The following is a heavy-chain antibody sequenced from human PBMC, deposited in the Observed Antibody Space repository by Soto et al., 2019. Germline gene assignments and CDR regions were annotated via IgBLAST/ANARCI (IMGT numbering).Heavy chain of an antibody. Sequence: QITLNESGPTQVKPRQTLTLTCTFSGFSLTTSGVGVGWIRQSPGKAPEGLALIYLDEDKRYSPSLKSRHTINKDTSKNQVLLTMADLDPADTATYYCAHRVLRTVFGLVTTTAIYFDFWGQGTPVAVSS. CDR2: IYLDEDK. CDR1: GFSLTTSGVG. CDR3: AHRVLRTVFGLVTTTAIYFDF. J-gene: IGHJ4*02. D-gene: IGHD3-3*01. V-gene: IGHV2-5*02.